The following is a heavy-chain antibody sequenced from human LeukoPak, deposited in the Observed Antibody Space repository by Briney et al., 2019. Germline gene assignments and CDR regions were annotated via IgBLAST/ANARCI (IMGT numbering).Heavy chain of an antibody. CDR1: GGSISGYY. CDR2: IYYSGSS. D-gene: IGHD3-3*01. CDR3: ARGEWSGLKDGFNI. Sequence: SETLSLTCSVSGGSISGYYWSWIQQTPRKGLEWIGYIYYSGSSDYNPSLKSRATISVDTSKNQFSLKLSSLTAADTAVYYCARGEWSGLKDGFNIWGPGTLGTVSS. J-gene: IGHJ3*02. V-gene: IGHV4-59*01.